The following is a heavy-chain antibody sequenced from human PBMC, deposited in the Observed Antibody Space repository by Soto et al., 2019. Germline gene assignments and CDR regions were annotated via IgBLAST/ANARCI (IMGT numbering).Heavy chain of an antibody. D-gene: IGHD3-22*01. J-gene: IGHJ3*02. V-gene: IGHV4-30-4*01. CDR1: GGSISSGDYY. CDR3: ARDGFLYYYDSSGYIPDAFDI. Sequence: QVQLQESGPGLVKPSQTLSLTCTVSGGSISSGDYYWSWIRQPPGKGLEWIGYIYYSGSTYYNPSLKSRVTISVDTSKNQFSLKLSSVTAADTAVYYCARDGFLYYYDSSGYIPDAFDIWGQGTMVTVSS. CDR2: IYYSGST.